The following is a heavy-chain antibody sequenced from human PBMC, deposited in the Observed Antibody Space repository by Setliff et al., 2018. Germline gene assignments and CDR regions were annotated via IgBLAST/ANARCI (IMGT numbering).Heavy chain of an antibody. D-gene: IGHD3-9*01. CDR2: IYYSGST. J-gene: IGHJ4*02. Sequence: SETLSLTCAVYGGPFSGYYWGWIRQPPGKGLEWIGSIYYSGSTYYNPSLKSRVTISVDTSKNQFSLKLSSVTAADTAVYYCARTLYDYDILTGPGYYFDYWGQGTLVTVSS. CDR1: GGPFSGYY. CDR3: ARTLYDYDILTGPGYYFDY. V-gene: IGHV4-34*01.